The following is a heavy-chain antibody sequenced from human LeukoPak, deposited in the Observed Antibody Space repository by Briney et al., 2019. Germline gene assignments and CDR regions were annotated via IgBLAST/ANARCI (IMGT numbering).Heavy chain of an antibody. CDR1: GGSISSYY. CDR3: ARVSFGVVIIDY. D-gene: IGHD3-3*01. CDR2: IYYSGST. J-gene: IGHJ4*02. V-gene: IGHV4-59*01. Sequence: PSETLSLTCTVSGGSISSYYWSWIRQPPGKGLEWIGYIYYSGSTNYNPSLKSRVTISVDTSKNQFSLKLSSVTAADTAVYYCARVSFGVVIIDYWGQGTLVTVSS.